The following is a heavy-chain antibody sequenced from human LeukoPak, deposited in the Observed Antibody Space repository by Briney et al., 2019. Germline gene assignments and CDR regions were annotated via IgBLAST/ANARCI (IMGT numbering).Heavy chain of an antibody. J-gene: IGHJ3*02. V-gene: IGHV1-8*01. D-gene: IGHD2-15*01. CDR1: GYTFTSYD. Sequence: GASVKVSCKASGYTFTSYDINWVRQATGQGLEWMGWMNPNSGNTAYAQKFQGRVTITRNTSISTAYMELSSLRSEDTAVYYCARAEHILHPPDAFDIWGQGTMVTVSS. CDR3: ARAEHILHPPDAFDI. CDR2: MNPNSGNT.